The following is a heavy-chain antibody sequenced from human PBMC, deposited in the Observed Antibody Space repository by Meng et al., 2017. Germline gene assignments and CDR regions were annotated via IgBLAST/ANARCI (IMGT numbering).Heavy chain of an antibody. J-gene: IGHJ4*02. CDR1: GFTFSSYG. D-gene: IGHD3-10*01. CDR2: IYSGGST. Sequence: GESLKISCAASGFTFSSYGMHWVRQARGKGLEWVSVIYSGGSTYYADSVKGRFTISRDNSKNTLYLQMNSLRAEDTAVYYCARGRPFQRITMFRGVITFGGFDYWGQGTLVTVSS. V-gene: IGHV3-NL1*01. CDR3: ARGRPFQRITMFRGVITFGGFDY.